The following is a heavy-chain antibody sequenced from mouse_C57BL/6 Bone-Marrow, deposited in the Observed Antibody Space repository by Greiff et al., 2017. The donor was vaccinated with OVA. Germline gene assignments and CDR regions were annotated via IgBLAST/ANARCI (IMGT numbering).Heavy chain of an antibody. D-gene: IGHD4-1*01. Sequence: EVQLQQSGPELVKPGASVKISCKASGYTFTDYYMNWVKQSHGKSLEWIGDINPNNGGTSYNQKFKGKAKLNVDKSSTTAYMELRSLTSEDSAVYYCERGLANWDWYFDVWGTGTTVTVSS. CDR3: ERGLANWDWYFDV. CDR1: GYTFTDYY. V-gene: IGHV1-26*01. CDR2: INPNNGGT. J-gene: IGHJ1*03.